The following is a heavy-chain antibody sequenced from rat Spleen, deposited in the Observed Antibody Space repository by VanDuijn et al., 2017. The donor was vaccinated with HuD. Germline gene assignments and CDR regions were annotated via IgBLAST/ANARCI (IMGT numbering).Heavy chain of an antibody. CDR1: GHSITSSYR. D-gene: IGHD1-6*01. J-gene: IGHJ2*01. V-gene: IGHV3-3*01. CDR2: INSAGTT. Sequence: EVQLQESGPGPVKVSESLSLTCSVTGHSITSSYRWNWIRKFPGNKLEWMGYINSAGTTNYNPSLKSRISITRDTSKNQFFLQLNSLNNEDTATYCCARKMLEFTTVVSPFDYWGQGVMVTVSP. CDR3: ARKMLEFTTVVSPFDY.